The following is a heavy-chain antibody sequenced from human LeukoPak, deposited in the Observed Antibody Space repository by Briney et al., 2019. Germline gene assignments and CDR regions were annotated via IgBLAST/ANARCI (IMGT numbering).Heavy chain of an antibody. CDR3: AKDLCSSTSCYDQDASDI. CDR1: GGSISSYY. D-gene: IGHD2-2*01. CDR2: IYTSGST. V-gene: IGHV4-4*07. J-gene: IGHJ3*02. Sequence: PSETLSLTCTVSGGSISSYYWSWIRQPAGKGLEWIGRIYTSGSTNYNPSLKSRVTMSVDTSKNQFSLKLSSVTAADTAVYYCAKDLCSSTSCYDQDASDIWGQGTMVTVSS.